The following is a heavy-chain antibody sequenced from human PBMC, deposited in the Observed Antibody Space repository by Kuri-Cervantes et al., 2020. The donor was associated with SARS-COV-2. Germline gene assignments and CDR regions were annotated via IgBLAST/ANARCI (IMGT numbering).Heavy chain of an antibody. D-gene: IGHD3-16*01. CDR3: ARASSQTALGY. J-gene: IGHJ4*02. CDR1: GFTFSSYA. Sequence: GESLKISCAASGFTFSSYATHWVRQAPGKGLEWVAVISYDGSNKYYADSVKGRFTTSRDNSKNTLYLQMNSLRAEDTAVYYCARASSQTALGYWGQGTLVTVSS. V-gene: IGHV3-30*04. CDR2: ISYDGSNK.